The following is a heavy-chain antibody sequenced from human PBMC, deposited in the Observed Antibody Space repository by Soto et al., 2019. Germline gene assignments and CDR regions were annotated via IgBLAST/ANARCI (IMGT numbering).Heavy chain of an antibody. Sequence: QVILAQSGAEVKKPGSSVKVSCKVSGGSFSSFSINWVRQAPGQRFEWMGGIIPILGTANFTQKFQDRVTFTADESTATAYMTLSSLTSSYTAFYYCTSFDSNGYYPQNHYWGPGTQVTVSS. CDR2: IIPILGTA. V-gene: IGHV1-69*01. D-gene: IGHD3-22*01. CDR3: TSFDSNGYYPQNHY. J-gene: IGHJ4*02. CDR1: GGSFSSFS.